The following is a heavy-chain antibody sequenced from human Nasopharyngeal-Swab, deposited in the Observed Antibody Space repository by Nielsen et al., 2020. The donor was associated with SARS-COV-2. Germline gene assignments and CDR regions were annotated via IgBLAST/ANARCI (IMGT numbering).Heavy chain of an antibody. CDR2: IIPILGIA. V-gene: IGHV1-69*04. CDR3: ARDTVGATGTYYYYMDV. Sequence: SVKVSCKASGGTFSSYAISWVRQAPGQGLEWMGRIIPILGIANYAQKFQGRVTITADKSTSTAYMELSSLRSEDTAVYYCARDTVGATGTYYYYMDVWGKGTTVTVSS. D-gene: IGHD1-26*01. CDR1: GGTFSSYA. J-gene: IGHJ6*03.